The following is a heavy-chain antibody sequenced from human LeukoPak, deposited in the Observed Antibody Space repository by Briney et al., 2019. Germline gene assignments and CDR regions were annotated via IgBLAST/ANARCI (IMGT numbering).Heavy chain of an antibody. J-gene: IGHJ2*01. D-gene: IGHD1-1*01. CDR2: ISTSSSYI. CDR3: ARHQRIERMRYFDL. Sequence: GGSLRLSCAASGFTFSSYIMNWVRQAPGKGLEWVSLISTSSSYIYYADSVKGRFTISRDNAKNSLYLQMNTLRAEDTAVYYCARHQRIERMRYFDLWGRGTLVTVSS. V-gene: IGHV3-21*01. CDR1: GFTFSSYI.